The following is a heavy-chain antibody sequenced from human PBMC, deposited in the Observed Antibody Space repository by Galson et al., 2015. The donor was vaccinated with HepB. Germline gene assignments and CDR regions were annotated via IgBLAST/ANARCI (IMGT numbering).Heavy chain of an antibody. CDR1: GGTFSSYT. J-gene: IGHJ6*02. D-gene: IGHD2-2*01. CDR3: ASFIVVVPAAMPDYYYGMDV. CDR2: IIPILGIA. V-gene: IGHV1-69*02. Sequence: SVKVSCKASGGTFSSYTISWVRQAPGQGLEWMGRIIPILGIANYAQKFQGRVTITADKSTSTAYMELSSLRSEDTAVYYCASFIVVVPAAMPDYYYGMDVWGQGTTVTVSS.